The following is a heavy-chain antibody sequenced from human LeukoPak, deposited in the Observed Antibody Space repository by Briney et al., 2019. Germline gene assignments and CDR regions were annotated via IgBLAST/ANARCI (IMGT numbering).Heavy chain of an antibody. CDR2: INHSGST. V-gene: IGHV4-34*01. J-gene: IGHJ5*02. CDR1: GGSFSGYY. Sequence: SETLSLTCAVYGGSFSGYYWSWIRQPPGKGLEWIGEINHSGSTNYNPSLKSRVTISVDTSKNQFSLKLSSVTAADTAVYYCARDLELYSGSYATLSWGQGTLVTVSS. D-gene: IGHD1-26*01. CDR3: ARDLELYSGSYATLS.